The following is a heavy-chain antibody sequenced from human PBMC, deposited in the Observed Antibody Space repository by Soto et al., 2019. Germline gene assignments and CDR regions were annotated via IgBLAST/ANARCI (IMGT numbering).Heavy chain of an antibody. CDR3: ARRESNYNWFDP. Sequence: SETLSLTCAVYGGSFSGYYWSWIRQPPGKGLEWIGEINHSGSTNYNPSFKSRVTISVDTSKNQFSLKLSSVTAADTAVYYCARRESNYNWFDPWGQGTLVTVSS. D-gene: IGHD4-4*01. J-gene: IGHJ5*02. CDR1: GGSFSGYY. CDR2: INHSGST. V-gene: IGHV4-34*01.